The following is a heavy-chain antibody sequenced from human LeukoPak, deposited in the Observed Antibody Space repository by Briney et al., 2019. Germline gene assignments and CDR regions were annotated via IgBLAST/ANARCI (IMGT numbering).Heavy chain of an antibody. Sequence: GASVKVSCKAFGYTITGYYIHWVRQAPGQGLEWMGWINPYNGGTNSAQKFQGRATMTRDTSISTAYMELSRLRSDGTAVYYCARTLTMVRGVTGNNWFDPWGQGTLVTVSS. D-gene: IGHD3-10*01. CDR2: INPYNGGT. CDR1: GYTITGYY. V-gene: IGHV1-2*02. J-gene: IGHJ5*02. CDR3: ARTLTMVRGVTGNNWFDP.